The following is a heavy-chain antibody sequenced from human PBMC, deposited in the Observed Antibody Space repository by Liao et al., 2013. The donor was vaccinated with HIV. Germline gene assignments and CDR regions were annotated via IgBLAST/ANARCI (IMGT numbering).Heavy chain of an antibody. CDR2: INHSGST. V-gene: IGHV4-34*01. D-gene: IGHD2-15*01. Sequence: QVQLQQWGAGLLKPSETLSLTCAVYGGSFSGYYWSWIRQPPGKGLEWIGEINHSGSTNYNPSLKSRVTISVDTSKNQFSLKLSSVTAAETAVYYCARGGRRALLGGFPQRYWGQGTLVTVSS. CDR1: GGSFSGYY. J-gene: IGHJ4*02. CDR3: ARGGRRALLGGFPQRY.